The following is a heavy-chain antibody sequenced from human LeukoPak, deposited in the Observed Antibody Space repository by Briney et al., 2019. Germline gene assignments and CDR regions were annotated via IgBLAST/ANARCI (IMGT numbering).Heavy chain of an antibody. V-gene: IGHV3-21*01. J-gene: IGHJ6*02. Sequence: GGSLRLSCAASGFTFSSYGIHWVRQAPGKGLEWVSSISSSSSYIYYADSVKGRFTISRDNAKNSLYLQMNSLRAEDTAVYYCARDQGRGLRYFDWLKDPGYGMDVWGQGTTVTVSS. CDR1: GFTFSSYG. CDR2: ISSSSSYI. D-gene: IGHD3-9*01. CDR3: ARDQGRGLRYFDWLKDPGYGMDV.